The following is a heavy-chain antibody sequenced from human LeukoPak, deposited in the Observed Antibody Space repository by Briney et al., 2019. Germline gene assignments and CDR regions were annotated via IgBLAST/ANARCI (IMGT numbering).Heavy chain of an antibody. Sequence: PSETLSLTCAVYGGSFSGYYWSWISQPPGKGLEWIGEINHSGSTNYNPSLKSRVTISVDTSKNQFSLKLSSVTAADTAVYYCARGNTVYYYDSSGYPGSKTFDYWGQGTLVTVSS. D-gene: IGHD3-22*01. CDR1: GGSFSGYY. CDR2: INHSGST. J-gene: IGHJ4*02. CDR3: ARGNTVYYYDSSGYPGSKTFDY. V-gene: IGHV4-34*01.